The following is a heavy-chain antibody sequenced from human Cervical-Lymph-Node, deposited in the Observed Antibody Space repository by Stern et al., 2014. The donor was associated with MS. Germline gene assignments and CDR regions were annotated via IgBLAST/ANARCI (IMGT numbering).Heavy chain of an antibody. CDR2: IWYDGSNK. D-gene: IGHD6-13*01. V-gene: IGHV3-33*01. J-gene: IGHJ4*02. Sequence: VQLVESGGGVVQPGRSLRLSCAASGFTFSSYGMHWVRQAPGKGLEWVAVIWYDGSNKYYADSVKGRFTISRDNSKNTLYLQMNSLRAEDTAVYYCARDLGDSSLGVFDYWGQGTLVTVSS. CDR3: ARDLGDSSLGVFDY. CDR1: GFTFSSYG.